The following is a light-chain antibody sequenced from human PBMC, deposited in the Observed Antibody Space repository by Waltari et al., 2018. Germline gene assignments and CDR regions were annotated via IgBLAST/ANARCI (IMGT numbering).Light chain of an antibody. CDR1: QTILTN. V-gene: IGKV3-15*01. CDR3: QQYNNWPYT. CDR2: GAS. Sequence: EIVMTQSPAILSMSPGERATLSCWANQTILTNLPWYQKKPHQAPRLLFYGASTRATGVPDRFTGGASGADFTLTISSLQSEDFALYYCQQYNNWPYTFGQGTKLEIK. J-gene: IGKJ2*01.